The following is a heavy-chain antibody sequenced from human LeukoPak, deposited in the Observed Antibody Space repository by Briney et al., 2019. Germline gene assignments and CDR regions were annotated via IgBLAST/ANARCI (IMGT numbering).Heavy chain of an antibody. CDR2: ITSSSTYT. D-gene: IGHD2-15*01. J-gene: IGHJ3*02. V-gene: IGHV3-21*04. CDR3: AKAPPPYCSGGSCFDAFDI. CDR1: GFSFSSYN. Sequence: KTGGSLRLSCAASGFSFSSYNMNWVRQTPGKGLEWVSSITSSSTYTFYADSVKGRFTISRDNSKNTLYLQMNSLKAEDTAVYYCAKAPPPYCSGGSCFDAFDIWGQGTMVTVSS.